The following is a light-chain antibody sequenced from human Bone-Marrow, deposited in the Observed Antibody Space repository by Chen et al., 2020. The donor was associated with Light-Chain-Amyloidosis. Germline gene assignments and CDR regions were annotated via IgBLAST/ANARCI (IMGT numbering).Light chain of an antibody. J-gene: IGLJ1*01. Sequence: QSALTQPASVSGSPGQSITISCTGTSSDVGGDNHFSWYQQHLDKAPKLMIYEVTNRPSWVPDRFSCSKYYNTASLTISWLQTEDEAYYFCSSYTITNTLVFGSGTKVTVL. CDR2: EVT. CDR3: SSYTITNTLV. CDR1: SSDVGGDNH. V-gene: IGLV2-14*01.